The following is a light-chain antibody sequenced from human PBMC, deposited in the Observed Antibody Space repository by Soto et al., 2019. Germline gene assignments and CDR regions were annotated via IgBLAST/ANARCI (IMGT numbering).Light chain of an antibody. J-gene: IGKJ1*01. CDR2: ASS. CDR3: QQAYRAPWT. CDR1: QAVGSY. V-gene: IGKV1-39*01. Sequence: DIQMTQSPSSVSASVGDRLTITCRASQAVGSYLNWFQQKAGKPPKLLIYASSKLERGVPSRFRGTGSGTDFTLTVSSLQPEDFATYYCQQAYRAPWTFGQGTKVEV.